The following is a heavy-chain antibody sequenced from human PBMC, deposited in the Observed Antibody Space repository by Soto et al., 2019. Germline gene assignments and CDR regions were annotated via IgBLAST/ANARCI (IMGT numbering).Heavy chain of an antibody. J-gene: IGHJ3*02. V-gene: IGHV4-34*01. D-gene: IGHD1-1*01. CDR2: MSHSGGT. Sequence: QVQLQQWGAGLLKPSETLSLTCAVYGGFVSSGSYYWSWIRQPPGKGLGGFGEMSHSGGTHFNPSLKSRVTISVDTSKNQFSLKMSSVTAADTALYYCARVERGTATTVVDAFDIWGPGTMVTVSS. CDR3: ARVERGTATTVVDAFDI. CDR1: GGFVSSGSYY.